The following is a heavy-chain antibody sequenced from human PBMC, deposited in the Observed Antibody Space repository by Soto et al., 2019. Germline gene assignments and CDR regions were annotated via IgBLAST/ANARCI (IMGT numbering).Heavy chain of an antibody. Sequence: QVQLQESGPGLENPSQTLSLTCTVSGGSISSGDYYWSWIRQPPGKGLEWIGYISYSGSTYYNPSLKSRVTMSIDTSTNHFSLKVSSVTAADTAVYYCVRDGPLLFMEWSRNYYYGMDVWGQGTTVTVFS. J-gene: IGHJ6*02. D-gene: IGHD3-3*01. CDR2: ISYSGST. V-gene: IGHV4-30-4*01. CDR3: VRDGPLLFMEWSRNYYYGMDV. CDR1: GGSISSGDYY.